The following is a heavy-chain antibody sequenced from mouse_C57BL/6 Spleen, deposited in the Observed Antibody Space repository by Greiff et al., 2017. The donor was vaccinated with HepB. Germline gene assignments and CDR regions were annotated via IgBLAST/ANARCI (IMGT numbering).Heavy chain of an antibody. D-gene: IGHD3-2*02. J-gene: IGHJ3*01. CDR2: LSSGGSYT. Sequence: EVKVVESGGDLVKPGGSLKLSCAASGFTFSSYGMSWVRQTPDKRLEWVATLSSGGSYTYYPDSVKGRFTISRDNAKNTLYLQMSSLKSEDTAMYYCARKDSSGSAWFAYWGQGTLVTVSA. CDR3: ARKDSSGSAWFAY. V-gene: IGHV5-6*01. CDR1: GFTFSSYG.